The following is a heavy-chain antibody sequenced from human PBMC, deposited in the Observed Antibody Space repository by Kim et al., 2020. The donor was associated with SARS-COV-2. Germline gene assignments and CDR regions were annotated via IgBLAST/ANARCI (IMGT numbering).Heavy chain of an antibody. J-gene: IGHJ5*02. Sequence: SGPTLVKPTQTLTLTCTFSGFSLSTSGVGVGWIRQPPGKALEWLALIYWDDDKRYSPSLKSRLTITKDTSKNQVVLTMTNMDPVDTATYYCAHRPGSGWLGPYFDPWGQGTLVTVSS. CDR1: GFSLSTSGVG. CDR3: AHRPGSGWLGPYFDP. D-gene: IGHD6-19*01. V-gene: IGHV2-5*02. CDR2: IYWDDDK.